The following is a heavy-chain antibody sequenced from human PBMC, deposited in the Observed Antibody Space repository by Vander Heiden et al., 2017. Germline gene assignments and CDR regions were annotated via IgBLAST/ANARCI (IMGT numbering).Heavy chain of an antibody. CDR1: GGSISSGGYY. J-gene: IGHJ5*02. D-gene: IGHD3-10*01. CDR3: ARCSSGRSWFDP. Sequence: QVQLQESGPGLVKPSQTLSLPCTVSGGSISSGGYYWSWIRQHPGKGLEWIGYIYYSGSTYYNPSLKSLVTISVDTSKNQFSLKLSSVTAADTAVYYCARCSSGRSWFDPWGQGTLVTVSS. V-gene: IGHV4-31*01. CDR2: IYYSGST.